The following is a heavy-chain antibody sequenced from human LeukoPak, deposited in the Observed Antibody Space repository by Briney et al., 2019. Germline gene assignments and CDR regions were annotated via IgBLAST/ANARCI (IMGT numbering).Heavy chain of an antibody. J-gene: IGHJ4*02. V-gene: IGHV3-9*01. CDR3: ADGFNYYGSETPFDY. CDR2: ISWNSGSI. D-gene: IGHD3-10*01. CDR1: GFTFDDYA. Sequence: PGRSLTLSCAASGFTFDDYAMHWVRQAPGKGLEWVSGISWNSGSIGYADSVKGRFTISRDNAKNCLYLQMNSLRAEDTALYYCADGFNYYGSETPFDYWGQGTLVTVSS.